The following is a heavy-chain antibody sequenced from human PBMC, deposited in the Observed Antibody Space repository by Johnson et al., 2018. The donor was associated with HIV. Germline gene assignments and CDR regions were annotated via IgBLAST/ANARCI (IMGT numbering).Heavy chain of an antibody. CDR3: ARGGYYFYAFDI. D-gene: IGHD1-26*01. CDR2: ISYDGSNK. CDR1: EFTFSSYT. Sequence: VQLVESGGGVVQPGRSLTLSCAASEFTFSSYTMHWVRQAPGKGLEWVAVISYDGSNKYYADSVKGRFTISRDNSKNTLYLQMNSLRTEDTAVYYCARGGYYFYAFDIWGQGTMITVSS. J-gene: IGHJ3*02. V-gene: IGHV3-30*04.